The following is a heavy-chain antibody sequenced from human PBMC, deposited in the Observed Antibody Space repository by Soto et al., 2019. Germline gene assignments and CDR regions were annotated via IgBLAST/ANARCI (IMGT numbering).Heavy chain of an antibody. CDR1: GYTFTSYG. V-gene: IGHV1-18*01. J-gene: IGHJ5*02. CDR3: ARDLYSSSWYWFDP. D-gene: IGHD6-13*01. CDR2: ISAYNGNT. Sequence: QVQLVQSGAEVKKPGASVKVSCKASGYTFTSYGISWVRQAPGQGLEWMGWISAYNGNTNYAQKLQGRVTMTTDTSTSAAYMELRSMRSNDTAVSYCARDLYSSSWYWFDPWGEGTLVTVSS.